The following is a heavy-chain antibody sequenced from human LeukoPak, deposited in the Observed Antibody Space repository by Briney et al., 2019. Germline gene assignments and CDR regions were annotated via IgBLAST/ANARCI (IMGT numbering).Heavy chain of an antibody. D-gene: IGHD2/OR15-2a*01. V-gene: IGHV1-18*01. Sequence: ASVKVSCRTSGYSFTAYGTNWVRQAPGQGLEWMGWITAYNGNTNYAHKFQGRFTMTTDTYTRTVYMELRGLKSNDTAVYYCARGVSNRWADFWGQGTLVTVSS. CDR2: ITAYNGNT. CDR3: ARGVSNRWADF. CDR1: GYSFTAYG. J-gene: IGHJ4*02.